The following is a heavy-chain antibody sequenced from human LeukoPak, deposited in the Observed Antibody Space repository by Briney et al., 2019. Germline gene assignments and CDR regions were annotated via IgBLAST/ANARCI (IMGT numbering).Heavy chain of an antibody. D-gene: IGHD6-13*01. J-gene: IGHJ4*02. CDR3: ARVPSIAAAGFGFDY. CDR2: IYYSGST. CDR1: GGSISSGGYY. V-gene: IGHV4-31*03. Sequence: SETLSLTCTVSGGSISSGGYYWSWIRQHPGTGLEWIGYIYYSGSTYYNPSLKSRVTISVDTSKNQFSLKLSSVTAADTAVYYCARVPSIAAAGFGFDYWGQGTLVTVSS.